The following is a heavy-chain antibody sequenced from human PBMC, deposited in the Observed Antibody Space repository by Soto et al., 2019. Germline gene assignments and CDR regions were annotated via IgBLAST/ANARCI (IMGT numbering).Heavy chain of an antibody. J-gene: IGHJ4*02. Sequence: EVQLVESGGGLIQPGGSLNLSCEASGFTVGNNYMSWVRQAPGKGLEWVSLIYSTGTTKYADSVKGRFTVSRDNAKNTLYLQMNSLRAEDTAVYYCAKDGRGSGSHYNSFGYWGQGTLVTVSS. CDR2: IYSTGTT. CDR1: GFTVGNNY. V-gene: IGHV3-53*01. CDR3: AKDGRGSGSHYNSFGY. D-gene: IGHD3-10*01.